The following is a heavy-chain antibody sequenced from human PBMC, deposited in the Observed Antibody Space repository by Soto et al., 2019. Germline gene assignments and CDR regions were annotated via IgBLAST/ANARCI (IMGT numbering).Heavy chain of an antibody. J-gene: IGHJ4*02. CDR1: GGSISSSSYY. CDR2: IYYSGST. V-gene: IGHV4-39*01. D-gene: IGHD1-1*01. Sequence: SETLSLTCTVSGGSISSSSYYWGWIRQPPGKGLEWIGSIYYSGSTYYNPSLKSRVTISVDTSKNQFSLKLSSVTAADTAVYYCARHAKGLRPCLQLERQRPCRGWGQGTLVTVSS. CDR3: ARHAKGLRPCLQLERQRPCRG.